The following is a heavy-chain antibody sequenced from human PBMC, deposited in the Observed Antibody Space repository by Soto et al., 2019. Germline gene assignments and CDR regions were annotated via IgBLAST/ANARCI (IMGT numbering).Heavy chain of an antibody. CDR3: ASLYNWNYYYYGMDV. CDR2: INAGNGNT. Sequence: ASVKVSCKASGYTFTSYAMHWVRQAPGQRLEWMGWINAGNGNTKYSQKFQGRVTITRDTSASTAYMELSSLRSEDTAVYYCASLYNWNYYYYGMDVWGQGTTVTVSS. V-gene: IGHV1-3*01. D-gene: IGHD1-1*01. CDR1: GYTFTSYA. J-gene: IGHJ6*02.